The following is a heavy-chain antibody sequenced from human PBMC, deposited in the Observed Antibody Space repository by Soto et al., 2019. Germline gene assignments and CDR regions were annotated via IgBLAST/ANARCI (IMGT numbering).Heavy chain of an antibody. Sequence: QLQRGQSGAGLKKPGAPVKFSFKAPGNTFSDNDINWVQQPSGQGPGGLGWINPNRGDTGYAQNFQGRVTMTRDTSKRTAYMELSSLRSEDTAVYYCARVGGNWNDDYFDYWGQGTLVTVSS. D-gene: IGHD1-1*01. J-gene: IGHJ4*02. CDR1: GNTFSDND. CDR3: ARVGGNWNDDYFDY. V-gene: IGHV1-8*01. CDR2: INPNRGDT.